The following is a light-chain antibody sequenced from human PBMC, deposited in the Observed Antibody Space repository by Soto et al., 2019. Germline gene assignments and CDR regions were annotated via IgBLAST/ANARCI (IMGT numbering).Light chain of an antibody. CDR2: RNY. J-gene: IGLJ3*02. Sequence: QLVLTQPPSASGTPGQRVTISCSGSSSNIGDNYVYWYQQLTGTAPKLLIYRNYQRPSGVPDRFSGSKSGTSASLAISGLRSEDEADYYCAAWDDSLSGWVFGGGTKLTVL. V-gene: IGLV1-47*01. CDR1: SSNIGDNY. CDR3: AAWDDSLSGWV.